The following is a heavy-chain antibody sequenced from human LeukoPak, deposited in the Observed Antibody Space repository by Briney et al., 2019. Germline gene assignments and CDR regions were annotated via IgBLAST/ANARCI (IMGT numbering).Heavy chain of an antibody. CDR3: AKGDYGDYKLIDY. V-gene: IGHV3-23*01. CDR2: ISSSGDTT. CDR1: GFTFSAHY. J-gene: IGHJ4*02. Sequence: GGSLRLSCAGSGFTFSAHYINWVRQAPGKGLEWVSAISSSGDTTLYVDSVKGRFAISRDNSKNTLYLQMSGLRPEDTAIYYCAKGDYGDYKLIDYWGQGTLVTVSS. D-gene: IGHD4-17*01.